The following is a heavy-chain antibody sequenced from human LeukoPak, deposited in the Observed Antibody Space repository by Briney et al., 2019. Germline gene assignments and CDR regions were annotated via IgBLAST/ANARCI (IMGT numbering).Heavy chain of an antibody. CDR3: AVQLRGFGEASSFYFDY. Sequence: SETLSLTCTVSGGSISSGSYYWSWIRQPAGKGLEWIGRIYTSGSTNYNPSLKSRVTISVDTSKNQFSLKLSSATAADTAVYYCAVQLRGFGEASSFYFDYWGQGTLVTVSS. CDR2: IYTSGST. D-gene: IGHD3-10*01. V-gene: IGHV4-61*02. CDR1: GGSISSGSYY. J-gene: IGHJ4*02.